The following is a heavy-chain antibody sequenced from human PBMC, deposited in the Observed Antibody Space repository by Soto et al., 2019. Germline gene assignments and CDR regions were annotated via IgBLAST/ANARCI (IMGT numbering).Heavy chain of an antibody. V-gene: IGHV4-39*01. Sequence: SETLSLTCTVSGGSISRSSYYWGWLRQPPGKGLEWIGSIHYSGSTYYSPSLRSRVTISVDTSKSQFFLRLTSVIAADTAFYYCAILQARLASGYDEYYFDYWGLGTLVTVSS. CDR2: IHYSGST. CDR1: GGSISRSSYY. D-gene: IGHD3-22*01. CDR3: AILQARLASGYDEYYFDY. J-gene: IGHJ4*02.